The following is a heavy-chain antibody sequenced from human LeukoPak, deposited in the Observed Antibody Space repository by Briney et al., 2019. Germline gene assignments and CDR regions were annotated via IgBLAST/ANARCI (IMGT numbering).Heavy chain of an antibody. CDR3: ATEGGSGSYYGDDAFDM. CDR1: GFSFTNTW. Sequence: PGGSLRLSCEASGFSFTNTWMSWVRQAPGKGLEWVGRVKSKADDGTTDYAAPVQGRFTISRDDSKNTLSLQMNSLKTEDTVVYYCATEGGSGSYYGDDAFDMWGQGTMVTVSS. V-gene: IGHV3-15*01. CDR2: VKSKADDGTT. J-gene: IGHJ3*02. D-gene: IGHD3-10*01.